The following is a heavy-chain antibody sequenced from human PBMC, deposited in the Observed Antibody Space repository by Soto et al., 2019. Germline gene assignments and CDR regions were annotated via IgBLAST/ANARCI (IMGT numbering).Heavy chain of an antibody. V-gene: IGHV4-59*01. Sequence: ETLSLTCDVSGASITTYYWSWIRQAPGKGLEWIGNVYHTGTTDYNSSPKSRVTISVDTSKNQFSLNMNSVTAADTAVYYRARRLFGSGWTLDSWGQGALVTVSS. J-gene: IGHJ4*02. CDR3: ARRLFGSGWTLDS. CDR1: GASITTYY. D-gene: IGHD6-19*01. CDR2: VYHTGTT.